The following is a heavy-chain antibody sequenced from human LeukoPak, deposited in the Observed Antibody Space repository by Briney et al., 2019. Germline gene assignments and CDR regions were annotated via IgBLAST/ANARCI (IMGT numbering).Heavy chain of an antibody. V-gene: IGHV1-3*01. CDR3: ARSLPRRLAFDY. CDR1: GYTFTSYA. CDR2: INAGNGNT. J-gene: IGHJ4*02. D-gene: IGHD5/OR15-5a*01. Sequence: ASVKVSCKASGYTFTSYAMHWVRQAPGQRLEWMGWINAGNGNTKYSQKFQGRVTITRDTSASTAYMELSSLRSEDTAVYYCARSLPRRLAFDYWGQGTLVTVSS.